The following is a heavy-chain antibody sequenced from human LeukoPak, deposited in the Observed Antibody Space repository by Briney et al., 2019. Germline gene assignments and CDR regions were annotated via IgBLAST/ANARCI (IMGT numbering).Heavy chain of an antibody. V-gene: IGHV3-7*01. Sequence: PGGSLTLSCEGSGFTFSDYWMGWVRQAPGKGLEWVANIIKDGSDKYYVDSAKGRFSISRDNAKNSVYLQMSGLRVEDTAVYYCTRELWPADYWGQGILVTVSS. CDR2: IIKDGSDK. CDR1: GFTFSDYW. D-gene: IGHD3-16*01. CDR3: TRELWPADY. J-gene: IGHJ4*02.